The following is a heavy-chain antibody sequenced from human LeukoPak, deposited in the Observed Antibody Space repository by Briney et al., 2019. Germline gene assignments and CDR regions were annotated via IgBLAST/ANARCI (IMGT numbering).Heavy chain of an antibody. J-gene: IGHJ4*02. D-gene: IGHD3-22*01. CDR1: GGTFSNYV. V-gene: IGHV1-69*05. CDR3: ARSHSPAYYAPFDY. CDR2: IIPVFGTP. Sequence: SVKVSCKVSGGTFSNYVISWVRQAPGQGLEWMGGIIPVFGTPNYAQKFRDRVTITTDESTSTAHMEMSSLRSEDAAVYYCARSHSPAYYAPFDYWGQGTLVTVSS.